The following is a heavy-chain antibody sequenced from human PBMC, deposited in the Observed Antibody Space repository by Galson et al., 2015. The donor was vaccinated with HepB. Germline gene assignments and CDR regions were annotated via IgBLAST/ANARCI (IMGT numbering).Heavy chain of an antibody. CDR2: IGSKANNYST. V-gene: IGHV3-73*01. Sequence: SLRLSCAGSGFTFSSSAMNWVRQTSGKGLEWIGSIGSKANNYSTAYKASVKGRFTISRDDSKNTAYLQMNSLSTEDTAVYYCTRLRDLSVYSSSWGQGTLITVSS. CDR3: TRLRDLSVYSSS. CDR1: GFTFSSSA. J-gene: IGHJ4*02. D-gene: IGHD2-2*01.